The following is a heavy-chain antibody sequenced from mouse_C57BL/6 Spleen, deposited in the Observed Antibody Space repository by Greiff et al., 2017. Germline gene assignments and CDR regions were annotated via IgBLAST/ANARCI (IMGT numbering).Heavy chain of an antibody. V-gene: IGHV6-3*01. CDR2: IRLKSDNYAT. J-gene: IGHJ2*01. CDR1: GFTFSNYW. Sequence: EVKVIESGGGLVQPGGSMKLSCVASGFTFSNYWMNWVRQSPEKGLEWVAQIRLKSDNYATHYAESVKGRFTISRDDSKSSVYLQMNNLRAEDTGIYYCTRNYEGFDYWGQGTTLTVSS. CDR3: TRNYEGFDY. D-gene: IGHD1-1*01.